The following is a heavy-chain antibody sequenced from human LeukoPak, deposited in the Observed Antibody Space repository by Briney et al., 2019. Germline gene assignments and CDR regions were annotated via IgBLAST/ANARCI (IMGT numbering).Heavy chain of an antibody. Sequence: SETLSLTCTVSGGSITSGSYYWGWIRRPPGKGLEWIGAIYYTGATYYNPSLESRVTISADTSKNQFSLRLTSVTAADTAVYYCARRGDYWGQGILVTVSS. J-gene: IGHJ4*02. V-gene: IGHV4-39*01. CDR2: IYYTGAT. CDR1: GGSITSGSYY. CDR3: ARRGDY. D-gene: IGHD3-16*01.